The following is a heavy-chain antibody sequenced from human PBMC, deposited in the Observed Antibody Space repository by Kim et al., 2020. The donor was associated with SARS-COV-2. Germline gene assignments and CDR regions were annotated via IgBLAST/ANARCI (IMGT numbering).Heavy chain of an antibody. D-gene: IGHD2-2*01. V-gene: IGHV4-34*01. CDR2: INHSGST. CDR1: GGSFSGYY. CDR3: ASAQGGYCSSTSCYLDIWRYYYYGMDV. Sequence: SETLSLTCAVYGGSFSGYYWSWIRQPPGKGLEWIGEINHSGSTNYNPSLKSRVTISVDTSKNQFSLKLSSVTAADTAVYYCASAQGGYCSSTSCYLDIWRYYYYGMDVWGQGTTVTVSS. J-gene: IGHJ6*02.